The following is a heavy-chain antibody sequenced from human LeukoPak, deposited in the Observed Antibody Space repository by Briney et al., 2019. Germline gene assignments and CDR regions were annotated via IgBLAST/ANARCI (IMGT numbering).Heavy chain of an antibody. CDR3: ARGPRVTGYYGLNY. CDR2: ITQSGIT. V-gene: IGHV4-34*01. J-gene: IGHJ4*02. CDR1: GESFSDYY. Sequence: SETLSLTCAVYGESFSDYYWTWIRQPPGKGLEWIGEITQSGITNFNPSLKSRVTISVDTSKNHFSLNLSSVTAADTAVYYCARGPRVTGYYGLNYWGQGTLVTVSS. D-gene: IGHD3-9*01.